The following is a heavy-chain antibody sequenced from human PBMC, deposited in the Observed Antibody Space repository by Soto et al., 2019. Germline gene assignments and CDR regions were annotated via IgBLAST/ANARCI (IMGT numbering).Heavy chain of an antibody. Sequence: SETLSLTCAVSGGSISGTTYSWSWIRQPPGKGLEWIGYIYDSGNTYYNPSLKSQFSISVDRSKNQFSLKLSSVTAADTALYYCARGQGAAAGHSNFDYWGQGALVTVSS. J-gene: IGHJ4*02. CDR2: IYDSGNT. CDR1: GGSISGTTYS. CDR3: ARGQGAAAGHSNFDY. D-gene: IGHD6-13*01. V-gene: IGHV4-30-2*01.